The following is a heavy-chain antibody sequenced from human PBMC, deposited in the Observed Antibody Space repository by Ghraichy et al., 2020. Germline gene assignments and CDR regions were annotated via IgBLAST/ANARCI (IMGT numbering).Heavy chain of an antibody. D-gene: IGHD3-3*01. CDR3: ARPTGCDFWSGYCHGWFDP. V-gene: IGHV4-39*01. CDR2: IYYSGST. J-gene: IGHJ5*02. CDR1: GGSISSSSYY. Sequence: SETLALTCTVSGGSISSSSYYWGWIRQPPGKGLEWIGSIYYSGSTYYNPSLKSRVTISVDTSKNQFSLKLSSVTAADTAVYYCARPTGCDFWSGYCHGWFDPWGQGTLVTVSS.